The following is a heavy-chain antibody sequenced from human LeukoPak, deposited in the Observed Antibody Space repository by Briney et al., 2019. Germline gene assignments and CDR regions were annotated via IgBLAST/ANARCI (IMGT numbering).Heavy chain of an antibody. CDR1: GYTFTGYY. Sequence: GESLKISCKASGYTFTGYYMHWVRQAPGQGLEWMGWINPNSGGTNYAQKFQGRVTMTRDTSISTAYMELSRLRSDDTAVYYCARDSDSSSWYGSTYYFDCWGQGTLVTVSS. J-gene: IGHJ4*02. CDR2: INPNSGGT. D-gene: IGHD6-13*01. CDR3: ARDSDSSSWYGSTYYFDC. V-gene: IGHV1-2*02.